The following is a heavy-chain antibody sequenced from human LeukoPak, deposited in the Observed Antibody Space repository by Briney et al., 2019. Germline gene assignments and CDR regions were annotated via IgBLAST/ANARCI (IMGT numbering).Heavy chain of an antibody. CDR2: IYTSGST. CDR3: ARDWVTNTYYYDSSGPL. CDR1: GGSISSSSYN. D-gene: IGHD3-22*01. V-gene: IGHV4-61*02. J-gene: IGHJ4*02. Sequence: SETLSLTCTVSGGSISSSSYNWGWIRQPAGKGLEWIGRIYTSGSTNYNPSLKSRVTISVDTSKNQFSLKLSSVTAADTAVYYCARDWVTNTYYYDSSGPLWGQGTLVTVSS.